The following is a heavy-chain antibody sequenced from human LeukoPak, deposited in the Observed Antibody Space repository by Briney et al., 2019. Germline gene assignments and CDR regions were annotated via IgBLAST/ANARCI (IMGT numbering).Heavy chain of an antibody. D-gene: IGHD2-15*01. J-gene: IGHJ3*02. Sequence: GSLRLSCAASGFTFSSYWMSWVRQAPGKGLVWVSRLNTDGSRTSYADSVKGRFTISRDNAKNMLYLQMNSLRAEDTAVYYCARESYCSGGSCYSGRAFDIWGQGTMVTVSS. V-gene: IGHV3-74*01. CDR3: ARESYCSGGSCYSGRAFDI. CDR1: GFTFSSYW. CDR2: LNTDGSRT.